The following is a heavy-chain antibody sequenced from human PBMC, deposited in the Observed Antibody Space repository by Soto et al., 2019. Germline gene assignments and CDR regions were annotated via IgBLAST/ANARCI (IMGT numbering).Heavy chain of an antibody. V-gene: IGHV1-69*13. Sequence: SVKVSCKASGGTFSSYAISWVRQAPGQGLGWMGGIIPIFGTANYAQKFQGRVTITADESTSTAYMELSSLRSEETAVYYCATVFALLTFDYWGQGTLVTVSS. CDR2: IIPIFGTA. J-gene: IGHJ4*02. D-gene: IGHD3-3*02. CDR1: GGTFSSYA. CDR3: ATVFALLTFDY.